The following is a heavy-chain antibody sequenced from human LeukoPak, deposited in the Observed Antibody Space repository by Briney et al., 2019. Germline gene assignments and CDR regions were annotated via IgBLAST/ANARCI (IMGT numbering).Heavy chain of an antibody. CDR2: IYYSGST. V-gene: IGHV4-39*07. CDR3: ARRGISQGYYMDV. CDR1: GGSISSGSYY. J-gene: IGHJ6*03. D-gene: IGHD6-13*01. Sequence: PSETLSLTCTVSGGSISSGSYYWGWIRQPPGKGLEWIGSIYYSGSTYYKPSLKSRVTISLDTSKNQFSLKLSSVTAADTAVYYCARRGISQGYYMDVWGKGTTVTISS.